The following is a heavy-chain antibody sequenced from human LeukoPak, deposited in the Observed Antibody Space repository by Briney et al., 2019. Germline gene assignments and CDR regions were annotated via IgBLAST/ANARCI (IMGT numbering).Heavy chain of an antibody. D-gene: IGHD3-22*01. CDR2: IYTSGST. J-gene: IGHJ6*03. V-gene: IGHV4-4*07. Sequence: SETLSLTCTVSGGSISSYYWSWIRQPAGKGLEWIGRIYTSGSTNYNPSLKSRVTTSVDTSKNQFSLKLSSVTAADTAVYYCARDRGTSGIVVVAYYYYMDVWGKGTTVTVSS. CDR1: GGSISSYY. CDR3: ARDRGTSGIVVVAYYYYMDV.